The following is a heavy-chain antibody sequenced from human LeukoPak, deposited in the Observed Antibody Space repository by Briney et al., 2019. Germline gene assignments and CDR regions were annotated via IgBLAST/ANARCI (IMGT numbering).Heavy chain of an antibody. CDR1: GGSISSSSYY. CDR2: IYYSGST. J-gene: IGHJ4*02. CDR3: VVVAAEIDY. D-gene: IGHD2-15*01. V-gene: IGHV4-39*01. Sequence: SETLSLTCTVPGGSISSSSYYWGWIRQPPGKGLEWIGSIYYSGSTYYNPSLKSRVTISVDTSKNQFSLKLSSVTAADTAVYYCVVVAAEIDYWGQGTLVTVSS.